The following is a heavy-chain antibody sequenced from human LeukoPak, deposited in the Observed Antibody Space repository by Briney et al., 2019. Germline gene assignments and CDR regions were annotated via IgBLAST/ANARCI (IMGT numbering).Heavy chain of an antibody. CDR1: GRSISSYY. J-gene: IGHJ6*03. Sequence: PTETLSLTCTVSGRSISSYYWSWIRQPAGKGLEWIRRIYTSGSTDYNPSLKSRVTMSVDTSKNQFSLKLSSVTAADTAVYYCARDSYWDYYYMDVWGKGTTVTISS. V-gene: IGHV4-4*07. CDR3: ARDSYWDYYYMDV. CDR2: IYTSGST. D-gene: IGHD2-15*01.